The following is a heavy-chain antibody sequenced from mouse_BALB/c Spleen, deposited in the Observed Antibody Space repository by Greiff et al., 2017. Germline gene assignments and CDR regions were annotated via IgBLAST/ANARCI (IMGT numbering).Heavy chain of an antibody. CDR3: ARDNYDYDEGFAY. V-gene: IGHV2-9*02. CDR2: IWAGGST. Sequence: VKLQESGPGLVAPSQSLSITCTVSGFSLTSYGVHWVRQPPGKGLEWLGVIWAGGSTNYNSALMSRLSISKDNSKSQVFLKMNSLQTDDTAMYYCARDNYDYDEGFAYWGQGTLVTVSA. CDR1: GFSLTSYG. J-gene: IGHJ3*01. D-gene: IGHD2-4*01.